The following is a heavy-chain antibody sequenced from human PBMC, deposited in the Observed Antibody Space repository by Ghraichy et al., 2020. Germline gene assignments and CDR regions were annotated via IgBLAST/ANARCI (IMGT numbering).Heavy chain of an antibody. CDR3: ARVSYYDSTWFDP. D-gene: IGHD3-22*01. Sequence: SETLSLTCTVSGGSISSYYWSWIRQPPGKGLEWIGYIYYSGSTNYNPSLKSRVTISVDTSKNQFSLKLSSVTAADTAVYYCARVSYYDSTWFDPWGQGTLVTVSS. J-gene: IGHJ5*02. CDR1: GGSISSYY. CDR2: IYYSGST. V-gene: IGHV4-59*01.